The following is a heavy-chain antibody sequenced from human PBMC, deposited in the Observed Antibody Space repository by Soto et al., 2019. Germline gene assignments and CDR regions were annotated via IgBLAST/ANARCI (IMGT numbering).Heavy chain of an antibody. V-gene: IGHV4-39*01. CDR2: IYYSGST. Sequence: QLQLQESGPGLVKPSETLSLTCTVSGGSISSSSYYWGWIRQPPGKGLEWIGSIYYSGSTYYIPSLKSRVTISVDTSKNQFSLKLSSVTAADTAVYYCARATIVVVPAAMEGTTFDPWGQGTLVTVSS. CDR1: GGSISSSSYY. D-gene: IGHD2-2*01. CDR3: ARATIVVVPAAMEGTTFDP. J-gene: IGHJ5*02.